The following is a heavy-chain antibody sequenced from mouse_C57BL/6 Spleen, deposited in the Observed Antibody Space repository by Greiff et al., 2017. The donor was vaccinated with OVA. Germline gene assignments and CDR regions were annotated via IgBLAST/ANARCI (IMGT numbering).Heavy chain of an antibody. CDR3: ARTLDSSGSPFDY. CDR2: IHPNSGST. Sequence: QVQLQQPGAELVKPGASVKLSCKASGYTLTSYWMHWVKQRPGQGLEWIGMIHPNSGSTNYNEKFKSKATLTVDKSSSTAYMQLSSLTSEDSAVYYCARTLDSSGSPFDYWGQGTTLTVSS. J-gene: IGHJ2*01. CDR1: GYTLTSYW. V-gene: IGHV1-64*01. D-gene: IGHD3-2*02.